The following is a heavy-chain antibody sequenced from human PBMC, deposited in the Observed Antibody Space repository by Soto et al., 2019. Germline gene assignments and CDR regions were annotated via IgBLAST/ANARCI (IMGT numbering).Heavy chain of an antibody. J-gene: IGHJ6*02. Sequence: ESGGGVVQPGRSLRLSCAASGFTFSYHALNWVRQAPGKGLEWVAVISYDGDNKYIAESVKGRFTISRDNSKNTVSLQMNSLRTEDRAMYFCARGTTTAAFSAMDVWGQGTTVTVSS. CDR1: GFTFSYHA. CDR2: ISYDGDNK. CDR3: ARGTTTAAFSAMDV. D-gene: IGHD2-2*01. V-gene: IGHV3-30-3*01.